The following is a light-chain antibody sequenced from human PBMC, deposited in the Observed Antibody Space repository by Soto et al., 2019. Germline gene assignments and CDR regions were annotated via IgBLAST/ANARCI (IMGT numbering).Light chain of an antibody. CDR2: KAS. V-gene: IGKV1-5*03. CDR3: QQYNSYPRT. CDR1: QSISSW. Sequence: DIQMTQSPSTLSASVGDRVTITCRASQSISSWLAWYQQKPGKAPKLLIYKASSLESGVPSRFIGSGSGTEVTLTISSLQPDDFETDYCQQYNSYPRTFGQGTKVEIK. J-gene: IGKJ1*01.